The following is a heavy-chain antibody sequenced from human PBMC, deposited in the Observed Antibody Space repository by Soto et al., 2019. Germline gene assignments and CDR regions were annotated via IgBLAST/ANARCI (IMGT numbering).Heavy chain of an antibody. CDR2: INSDGTST. Sequence: EVQLVESGGGLVQPGGSLRLSCAASGFTFGSYWMHWVRQAPGKGLVWVSRINSDGTSTRYADSVKGRFTISRDNAKNTLYVQMNSLRAEDTAVYYCARGPGDVYNWFDPWGQGTLVAVSS. V-gene: IGHV3-74*01. J-gene: IGHJ5*02. CDR1: GFTFGSYW. CDR3: ARGPGDVYNWFDP.